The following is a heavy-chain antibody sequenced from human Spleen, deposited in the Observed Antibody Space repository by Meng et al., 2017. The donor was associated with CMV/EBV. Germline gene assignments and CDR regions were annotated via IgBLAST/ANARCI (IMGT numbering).Heavy chain of an antibody. CDR3: ARYCSSTSCYGPPYFDY. Sequence: GESLKISCAASGFTFSSYALHWVRQAPGKGLEWVALISYDGNNKYYADSVKGRFTISRDNSKNTLYLQVNSLRTEDTAVYYCARYCSSTSCYGPPYFDYWGQGTLVTVSS. V-gene: IGHV3-30-3*01. CDR2: ISYDGNNK. J-gene: IGHJ4*02. D-gene: IGHD2-2*01. CDR1: GFTFSSYA.